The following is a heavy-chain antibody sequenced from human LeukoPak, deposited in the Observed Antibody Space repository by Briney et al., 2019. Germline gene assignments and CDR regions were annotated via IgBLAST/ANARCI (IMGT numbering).Heavy chain of an antibody. CDR3: ARQLGYCSSTSCYADKVDY. J-gene: IGHJ4*02. Sequence: SETLSLTCTVSGGSISSSSYYWGWIRQPPGEGLEWIGSIYYSGSTDYNPPLKSRVTISVDTSKNQFSLKLSSVTAADTAVYYCARQLGYCSSTSCYADKVDYWGQGTLVTVSS. D-gene: IGHD2-2*01. CDR1: GGSISSSSYY. CDR2: IYYSGST. V-gene: IGHV4-39*01.